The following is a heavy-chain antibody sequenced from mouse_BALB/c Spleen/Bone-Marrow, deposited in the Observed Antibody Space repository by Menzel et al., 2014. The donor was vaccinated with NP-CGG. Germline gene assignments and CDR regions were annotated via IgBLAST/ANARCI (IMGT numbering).Heavy chain of an antibody. J-gene: IGHJ3*01. V-gene: IGHV14-3*02. CDR3: ASYYYGSAWFAY. D-gene: IGHD1-1*01. CDR1: GFNIKDTY. Sequence: VQLQQSGAELVKPGASVKLSCTASGFNIKDTYMHWVKQRPEQGLEWIGRIDPANGNTKYDPKFQGKATITADTSSNTAYLQLSSLTSEDTAVYYCASYYYGSAWFAYWCQGTLVTVSA. CDR2: IDPANGNT.